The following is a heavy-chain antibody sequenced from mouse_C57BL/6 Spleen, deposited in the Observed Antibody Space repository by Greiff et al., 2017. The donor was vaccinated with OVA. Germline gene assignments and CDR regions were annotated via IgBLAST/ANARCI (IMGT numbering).Heavy chain of an antibody. Sequence: EVQLVESGGDLVKPGGSLKLSCAASGFTFSSYGMSWVRQTPDKRLEWVATISSGGSNTYYPDSVKGRVTISRDNAKNTLYLQMSSLKSEDTAMYYCARRGDYSLDCWGKGTTLTVSS. CDR2: ISSGGSNT. CDR1: GFTFSSYG. V-gene: IGHV5-6*01. D-gene: IGHD1-1*01. J-gene: IGHJ2*01. CDR3: ARRGDYSLDC.